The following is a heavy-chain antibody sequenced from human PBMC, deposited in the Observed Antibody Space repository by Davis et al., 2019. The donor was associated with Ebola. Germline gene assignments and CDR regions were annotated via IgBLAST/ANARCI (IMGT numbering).Heavy chain of an antibody. D-gene: IGHD6-19*01. CDR3: ARDPGDIAVAGSGY. V-gene: IGHV1-46*01. J-gene: IGHJ4*02. Sequence: ASVKVSCKASGYTFTTHYIHWVRQAPGHGLEWMGIINPGDGSTSYAQKFQGRVAMTRDTSISTAYRELSRLRSDDTAVYYCARDPGDIAVAGSGYWGQGTLVTVSS. CDR1: GYTFTTHY. CDR2: INPGDGST.